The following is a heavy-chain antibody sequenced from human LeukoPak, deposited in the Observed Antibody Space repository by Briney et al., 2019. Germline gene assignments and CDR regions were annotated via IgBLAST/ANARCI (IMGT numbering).Heavy chain of an antibody. Sequence: SETLSLTCAVYGGSFSGYYWSWIRQPPGKGLEWIGEINHSGSTNYNPSLKSRVTISVDTSKNQFSLKLSSVTAADTAVYYCESKVEGSPQDYYYGMDVWGQGTTVTVSS. CDR2: INHSGST. D-gene: IGHD5-24*01. J-gene: IGHJ6*02. V-gene: IGHV4-34*01. CDR3: ESKVEGSPQDYYYGMDV. CDR1: GGSFSGYY.